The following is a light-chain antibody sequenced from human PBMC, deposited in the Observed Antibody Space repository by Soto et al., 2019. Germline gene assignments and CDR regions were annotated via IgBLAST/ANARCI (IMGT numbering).Light chain of an antibody. CDR1: QSISSW. CDR3: QQSYTTPRT. CDR2: DAS. V-gene: IGKV1-5*01. Sequence: DIQMTQSPSTLSASVGDRVIITCRASQSISSWLAWYQQKPGKAPNLLIYDASSLESGVPSRFSGSGSETDFTLTITSLQPEDFATYYCQQSYTTPRTFGQGTKVDIK. J-gene: IGKJ1*01.